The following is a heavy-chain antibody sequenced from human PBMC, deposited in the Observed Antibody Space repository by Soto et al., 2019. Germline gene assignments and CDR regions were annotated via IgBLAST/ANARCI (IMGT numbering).Heavy chain of an antibody. CDR1: GYSFIKYT. Sequence: QVQLVQSGAEVKKPGASVKVSCKASGYSFIKYTIHWVRQAPGQRLEWMGWINGGDGDMKFSQKFQGRVTMTRDTTASTTYMELSSLGSEDTALYYCARARAIAVGGHTWFDSWGQGTLVTVSS. CDR2: INGGDGDM. J-gene: IGHJ5*01. V-gene: IGHV1-3*01. CDR3: ARARAIAVGGHTWFDS. D-gene: IGHD6-13*01.